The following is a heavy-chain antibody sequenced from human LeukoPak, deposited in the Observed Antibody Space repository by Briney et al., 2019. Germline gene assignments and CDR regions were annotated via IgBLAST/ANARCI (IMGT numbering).Heavy chain of an antibody. CDR3: ARGAAGTGAADY. D-gene: IGHD6-13*01. J-gene: IGHJ4*02. CDR2: THYSGST. Sequence: PSETLSLTCTVSGYSISSGYYWSWIRQPPGKGLEWIGYTHYSGSTKYNPSLKSRLTISVDSSKNQFSLRLSSVTAADTAVYFCARGAAGTGAADYWGQGTLVTVSS. V-gene: IGHV4-61*01. CDR1: GYSISSGYY.